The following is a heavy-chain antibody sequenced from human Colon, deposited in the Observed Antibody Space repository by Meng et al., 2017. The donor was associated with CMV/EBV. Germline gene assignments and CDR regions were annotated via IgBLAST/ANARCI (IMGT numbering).Heavy chain of an antibody. V-gene: IGHV3-21*01. CDR3: ARKGWNYREAFDM. D-gene: IGHD3-16*02. CDR1: GFTFSRHI. Sequence: GESLKISCAASGFTFSRHIMNWVRQAPGKGLEWVSSISSSSSYIYYVDSVLGRFTISRDNAKNSVYLQMNSLRAEDTAVYYCARKGWNYREAFDMWGQGTRVTVSS. CDR2: ISSSSSYI. J-gene: IGHJ3*02.